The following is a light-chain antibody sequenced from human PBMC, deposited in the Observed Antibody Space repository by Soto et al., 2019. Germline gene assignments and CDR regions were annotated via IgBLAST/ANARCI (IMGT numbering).Light chain of an antibody. CDR1: QNIRRN. CDR2: QVS. J-gene: IGKJ4*01. CDR3: QQYEKWPPVT. V-gene: IGKV3-15*01. Sequence: EIVMTQSPATLSVSPGERGTLSCRASQNIRRNLAWYQQKPGQAPRLLIYQVSTRATGIPARFTGGGSGTEFTLTISSLQSEDFALYYCQQYEKWPPVTFGGGTKVEIK.